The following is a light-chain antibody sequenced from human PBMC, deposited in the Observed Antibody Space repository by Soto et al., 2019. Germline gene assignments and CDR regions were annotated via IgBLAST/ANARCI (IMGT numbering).Light chain of an antibody. CDR2: SYD. V-gene: IGLV1-44*01. CDR1: SSNIGGNT. J-gene: IGLJ1*01. Sequence: QSVLTQPPSASGTPGQRVTISCSTMSSNIGGNTVNWYQQVPGTAPKLLIYSYDQRPSGVPDRFSGSKSGTSASLAISGLQSEDEADYYCAAWDASLNGYVFGTGTKVTVL. CDR3: AAWDASLNGYV.